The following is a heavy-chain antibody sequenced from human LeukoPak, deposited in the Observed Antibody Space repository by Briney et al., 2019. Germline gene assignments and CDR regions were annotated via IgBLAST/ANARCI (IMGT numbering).Heavy chain of an antibody. D-gene: IGHD3-22*01. Sequence: SETLSLTCTVSGGSISSYYWSWIRQPPGKGLEWIGYIYYSGSTNYNPSLKSRVTISVDTSKNQFSLKLSSVTAADTAVYYCARVANYYDSSGYYSQYYFDYWGQGTLVTVSS. CDR1: GGSISSYY. J-gene: IGHJ4*02. CDR2: IYYSGST. CDR3: ARVANYYDSSGYYSQYYFDY. V-gene: IGHV4-59*01.